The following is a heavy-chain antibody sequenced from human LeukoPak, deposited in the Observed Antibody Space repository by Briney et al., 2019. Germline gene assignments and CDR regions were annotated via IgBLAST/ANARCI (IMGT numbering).Heavy chain of an antibody. J-gene: IGHJ3*02. V-gene: IGHV1-2*02. CDR3: ASPQKYSSSSDAFDI. CDR1: GGTFSSYA. Sequence: ASVKVSCKASGGTFSSYAISWVRQAPGQGLEWMGWINPNSGGTNYAQKFQGRVTMTRDTSISTAYMELSRLRSDDTAVYYCASPQKYSSSSDAFDIWGQGTMVTVSS. D-gene: IGHD6-6*01. CDR2: INPNSGGT.